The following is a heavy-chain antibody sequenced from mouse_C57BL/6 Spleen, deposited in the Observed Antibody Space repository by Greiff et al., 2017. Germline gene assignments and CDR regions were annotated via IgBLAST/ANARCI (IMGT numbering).Heavy chain of an antibody. CDR3: ANVYYGNDVAMGD. D-gene: IGHD2-2*01. Sequence: EVQGVESGGGLVKPGGSLKLSCAASGFTFSSYTMSWVRQTPEKRLEWVAIISGGGGNTYYPDSVKGRFTISRDNAKNTLYLQMSSLRSEDTALYYSANVYYGNDVAMGDWGQGLSVTVAS. CDR2: ISGGGGNT. J-gene: IGHJ4*01. CDR1: GFTFSSYT. V-gene: IGHV5-9*01.